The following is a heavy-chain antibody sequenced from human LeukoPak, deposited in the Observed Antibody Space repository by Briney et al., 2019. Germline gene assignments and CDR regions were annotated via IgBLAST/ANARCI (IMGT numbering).Heavy chain of an antibody. J-gene: IGHJ4*02. CDR3: ARRAVRHFDY. V-gene: IGHV1-3*04. Sequence: ASVKVSCTASGYTFTSYAMHWMRQAPGQRLEWMGWINIGNGNTKYSQKFQGRVTITRDTSATTAYMELSSLRSEDTAVYYCARRAVRHFDYWGQGTLVTVSS. CDR2: INIGNGNT. D-gene: IGHD6-6*01. CDR1: GYTFTSYA.